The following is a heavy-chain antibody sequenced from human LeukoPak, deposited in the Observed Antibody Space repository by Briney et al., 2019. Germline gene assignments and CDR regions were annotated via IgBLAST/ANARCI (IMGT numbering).Heavy chain of an antibody. J-gene: IGHJ4*02. CDR1: GYAFTSYD. V-gene: IGHV1-8*01. Sequence: ASVKVSCKASGYAFTSYDINWVRQATGQGLEWMGWMKPNSGNTGYAQKFQGGVTMTRNTSISTAYMELSSLRSEDTAVYYCARGFPSQTFGTTVTSWGQGTLVTVSS. CDR2: MKPNSGNT. CDR3: ARGFPSQTFGTTVTS. D-gene: IGHD4-17*01.